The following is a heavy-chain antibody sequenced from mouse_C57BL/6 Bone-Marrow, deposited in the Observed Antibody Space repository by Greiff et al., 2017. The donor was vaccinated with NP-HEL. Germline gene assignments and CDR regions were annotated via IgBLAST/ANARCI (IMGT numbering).Heavy chain of an antibody. CDR2: IRSKSNNYAT. J-gene: IGHJ3*01. Sequence: EVQLVESGGGLVQPKGSLKLSCAASGFSFNTYAMNWVRQAPGKGLEWVARIRSKSNNYATYYADSVKDRFTISRDDSESMLYLQMNNLKTEDTAMYYCVRGGYSSSFAYWGQGTLVTVSA. D-gene: IGHD2-3*01. CDR3: VRGGYSSSFAY. V-gene: IGHV10-1*01. CDR1: GFSFNTYA.